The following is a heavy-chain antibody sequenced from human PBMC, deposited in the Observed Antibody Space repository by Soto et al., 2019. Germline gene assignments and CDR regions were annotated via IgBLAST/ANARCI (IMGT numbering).Heavy chain of an antibody. CDR3: ARGDLRHNWFDP. Sequence: SETLSLTCAVYGGSFSGYYWSWMRQPPGKGLEWIGEINHSGSTNYNPSLKSRVTISVDTSKNQFSLKLSSVTAADTAVYYCARGDLRHNWFDPWGQGTLVTVSS. CDR2: INHSGST. V-gene: IGHV4-34*01. CDR1: GGSFSGYY. J-gene: IGHJ5*02. D-gene: IGHD5-12*01.